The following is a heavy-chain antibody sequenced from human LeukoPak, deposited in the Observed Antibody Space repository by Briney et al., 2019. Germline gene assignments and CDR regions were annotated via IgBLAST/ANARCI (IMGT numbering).Heavy chain of an antibody. CDR2: IYPGDSDA. J-gene: IGHJ4*02. D-gene: IGHD2-2*01. V-gene: IGHV5-51*01. CDR3: ARRQGCSSTSCPPDY. CDR1: GYSFTNYW. Sequence: GESLKISCKGSGYSFTNYWIGWVRQMPGKGLEWMGIIYPGDSDATYSPSFQGQVTISADKSISTAYLQWSSLKASDTAMYYCARRQGCSSTSCPPDYWGQGTLVTVSP.